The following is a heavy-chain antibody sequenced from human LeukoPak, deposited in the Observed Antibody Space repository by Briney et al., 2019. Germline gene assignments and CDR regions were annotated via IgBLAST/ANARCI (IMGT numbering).Heavy chain of an antibody. CDR1: GGTFSSYA. Sequence: ASVKVSCKASGGTFSSYAISCVRQAPGQGLEWMGWISAYNGNTNYAQKLQGRVTMTTDTSTSTAYMELRSLRSDGTAVYYCARDLSHYYGSGSPTDYWGQGTLVTVSS. V-gene: IGHV1-18*01. CDR2: ISAYNGNT. CDR3: ARDLSHYYGSGSPTDY. D-gene: IGHD3-10*01. J-gene: IGHJ4*02.